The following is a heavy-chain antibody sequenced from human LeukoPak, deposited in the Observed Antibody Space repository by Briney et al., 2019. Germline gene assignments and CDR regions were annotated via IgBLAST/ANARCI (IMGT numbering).Heavy chain of an antibody. Sequence: SETLSLTCTVSGYSISSGYYWGWIRQPPGKGLEWIGSIYYSGSTYYNPSLKSRVTISVDTSKNQFSLKLNSVTAADTAVYYCARLLRITILWGQGTLVTVSS. D-gene: IGHD3-10*01. V-gene: IGHV4-38-2*02. CDR3: ARLLRITIL. J-gene: IGHJ4*02. CDR1: GYSISSGYY. CDR2: IYYSGST.